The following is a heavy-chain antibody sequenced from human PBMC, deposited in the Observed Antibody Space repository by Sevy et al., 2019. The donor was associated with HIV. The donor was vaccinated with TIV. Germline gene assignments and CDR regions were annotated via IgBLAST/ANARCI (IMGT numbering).Heavy chain of an antibody. CDR1: GFTFSIYT. CDR3: ASGSLDSTGYPFDY. CDR2: ISSSSTYI. Sequence: GGSLRLSCAASGFTFSIYTMNWVRQAPGKGLEWVSSISSSSTYIYYADSVRGRFTTSRDNAKNSLYLQMHSLRAEDTAVYYCASGSLDSTGYPFDYWGQGTLVTVSS. V-gene: IGHV3-21*01. J-gene: IGHJ4*02. D-gene: IGHD3-22*01.